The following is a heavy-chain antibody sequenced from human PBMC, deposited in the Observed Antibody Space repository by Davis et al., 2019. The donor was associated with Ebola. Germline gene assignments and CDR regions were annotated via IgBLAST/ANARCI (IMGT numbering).Heavy chain of an antibody. D-gene: IGHD6-19*01. CDR3: ARLEQWLVPWYFDL. CDR1: GGSISSSSYY. J-gene: IGHJ2*01. V-gene: IGHV4-39*01. Sequence: GSLRLSCTVSGGSISSSSYYWGWIRQPPGKGLEWIGSMYYRGSTYYNPSLKSRVTISVDTSKNQFSLKLSSVTAADTAVYYCARLEQWLVPWYFDLWGRGTLVTVSS. CDR2: MYYRGST.